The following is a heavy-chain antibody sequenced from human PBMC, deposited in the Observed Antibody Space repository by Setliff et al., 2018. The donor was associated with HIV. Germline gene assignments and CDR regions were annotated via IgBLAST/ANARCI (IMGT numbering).Heavy chain of an antibody. D-gene: IGHD3-10*01. CDR2: LIPIFGTA. CDR3: ARETYYGSGSYLPTEYYYYYMDV. CDR1: GGTFSSFA. Sequence: SVKVSCKASGGTFSSFAISWVRQAPGQGLEWMGGLIPIFGTANYAQKFQGRVTITTDESTTTAYMELRSLRSEDTAVYYCARETYYGSGSYLPTEYYYYYMDVWGKGTTVTVS. J-gene: IGHJ6*03. V-gene: IGHV1-69*05.